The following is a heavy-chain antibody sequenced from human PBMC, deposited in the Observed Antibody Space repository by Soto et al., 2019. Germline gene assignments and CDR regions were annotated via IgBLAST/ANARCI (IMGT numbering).Heavy chain of an antibody. CDR2: IYDGGST. V-gene: IGHV4-31*03. CDR3: ARGYASKLPGY. J-gene: IGHJ4*02. D-gene: IGHD2-2*01. Sequence: TCTVSGGSVSSGGYYWTWIRQHPGKGLEWIGCIYDGGSTYYNLSLKSRGTISVDTSKNQFSLKLSSVTAADTAVYYCARGYASKLPGYWGQGTLVTVSS. CDR1: GGSVSSGGYY.